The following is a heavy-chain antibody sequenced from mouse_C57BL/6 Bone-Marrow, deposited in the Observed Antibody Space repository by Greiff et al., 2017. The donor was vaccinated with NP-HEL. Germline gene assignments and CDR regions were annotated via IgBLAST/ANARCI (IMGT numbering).Heavy chain of an antibody. J-gene: IGHJ1*03. D-gene: IGHD2-1*01. CDR1: GFTFSSYA. Sequence: EVHLVESGGGLVKPGGSLKLSCAASGFTFSSYAMSWVRQTPEKRLEWVATISDGGSYTYYPDNVKGRFTISRDNAKNNLYLQMSHLKSEDTAMYYCARDPFGNNWYFDVWGTGTTVTVSS. CDR2: ISDGGSYT. V-gene: IGHV5-4*01. CDR3: ARDPFGNNWYFDV.